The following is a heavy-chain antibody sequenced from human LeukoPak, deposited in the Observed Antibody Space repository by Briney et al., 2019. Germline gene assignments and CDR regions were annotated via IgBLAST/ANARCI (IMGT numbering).Heavy chain of an antibody. CDR2: ISSSSSTR. Sequence: GGSLRLSCAASGFTFRSYSMNWVRQAPGKGLEWVSYISSSSSTRYYADSVKGRFTMSRDNAKNSLYPQMNSLRAEDTAVYYCARESGSGFYMDVWGKGTTVTVSS. CDR1: GFTFRSYS. CDR3: ARESGSGFYMDV. J-gene: IGHJ6*03. V-gene: IGHV3-48*01. D-gene: IGHD5-12*01.